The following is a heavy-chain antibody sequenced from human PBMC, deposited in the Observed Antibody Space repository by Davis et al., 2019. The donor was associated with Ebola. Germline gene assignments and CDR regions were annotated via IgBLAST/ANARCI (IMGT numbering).Heavy chain of an antibody. CDR2: ISSSSNYK. Sequence: GESLKISCATSGFTFSNYAMNWVRQAPGKGLEWVSTISSSSNYKYYAESVKGRFTISRDSANNSLTLQMNSLGAEDTAVYYCARGRRLLADAFHIWGQGTMVTASS. V-gene: IGHV3-21*01. J-gene: IGHJ3*02. CDR3: ARGRRLLADAFHI. D-gene: IGHD2-8*02. CDR1: GFTFSNYA.